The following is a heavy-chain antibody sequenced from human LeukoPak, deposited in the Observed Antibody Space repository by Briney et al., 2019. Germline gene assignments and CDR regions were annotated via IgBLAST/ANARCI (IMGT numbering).Heavy chain of an antibody. CDR3: VRGASGWSRGY. D-gene: IGHD6-19*01. V-gene: IGHV3-48*04. CDR1: GFTFSSYS. CDR2: ISSTSDTI. J-gene: IGHJ4*02. Sequence: GGSLRLSCAASGFTFSSYSMNWVRQAPGKGLEWLSYISSTSDTIYYADSVKGRFTISRDNAKNSLYLQMNSLRAEDTAVYYCVRGASGWSRGYWGQGSLVTVSS.